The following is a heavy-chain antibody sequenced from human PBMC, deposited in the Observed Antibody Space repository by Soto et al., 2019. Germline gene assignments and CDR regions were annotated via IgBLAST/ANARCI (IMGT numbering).Heavy chain of an antibody. J-gene: IGHJ3*01. V-gene: IGHV4-59*01. CDR1: GGSISSYY. Sequence: SETLSLTCTVSGGSISSYYWSWIRQPPGKGLEWIGYIYYSGSTNYNPSLKSRVTISVDTSKNQFSLKLTSMDPGDTATYYCARTRPHPLHALDFWGQGTMVTVSS. CDR3: ARTRPHPLHALDF. CDR2: IYYSGST.